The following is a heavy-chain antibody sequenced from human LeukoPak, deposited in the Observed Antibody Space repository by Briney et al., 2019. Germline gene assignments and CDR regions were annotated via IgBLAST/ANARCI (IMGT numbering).Heavy chain of an antibody. CDR1: GGSISSDY. V-gene: IGHV4-59*08. D-gene: IGHD3-22*01. CDR2: IYYNGKT. CDR3: ARNYYDTSGNPKRHFDY. Sequence: PSETPSLTCTVSGGSISSDYWIWIRQPPGKGLEWIGYIYYNGKTNYNPSLKSRATISVDTSKNQFSLKLSSVTAADTAVYYCARNYYDTSGNPKRHFDYWGQGTLVTVSS. J-gene: IGHJ4*02.